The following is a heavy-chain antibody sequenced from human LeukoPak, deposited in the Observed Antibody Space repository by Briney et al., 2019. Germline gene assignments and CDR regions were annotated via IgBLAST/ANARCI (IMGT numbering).Heavy chain of an antibody. CDR1: GFTFSDYY. D-gene: IGHD1-1*01. J-gene: IGHJ4*02. V-gene: IGHV3-11*04. CDR3: ARRSSGAINSYFDY. Sequence: GGSLRLSCAASGFTFSDYYMSWIRQAPGKGLEWVSYISTSSNTIYYADSVKGRFTISRDNAKNSLYLQMNSLRAEDTAVYYCARRSSGAINSYFDYWGQGTLVTVSS. CDR2: ISTSSNTI.